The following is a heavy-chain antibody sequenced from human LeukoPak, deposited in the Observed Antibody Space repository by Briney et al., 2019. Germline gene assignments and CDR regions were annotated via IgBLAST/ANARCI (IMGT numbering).Heavy chain of an antibody. CDR3: ARVLVVATTIPDAFDI. CDR2: ISYDGSDK. V-gene: IGHV3-30*03. D-gene: IGHD5-12*01. J-gene: IGHJ3*02. CDR1: GLTFSSYG. Sequence: GGSLRLSCAVSGLTFSSYGMHWVRQAPGKGLEWVAVISYDGSDKYYADSVKGRFTISRDNSINTLYLQMNSLGAEDTAVYYCARVLVVATTIPDAFDIWGQGTMVTVSS.